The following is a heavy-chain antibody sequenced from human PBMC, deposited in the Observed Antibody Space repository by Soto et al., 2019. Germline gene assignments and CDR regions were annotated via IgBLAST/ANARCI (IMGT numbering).Heavy chain of an antibody. J-gene: IGHJ6*02. V-gene: IGHV3-23*01. CDR2: ISGSGGST. CDR1: GFTFSSYA. D-gene: IGHD3-10*01. CDR3: AKIGYGSGSYPRYYGMDV. Sequence: GGSLRLSCAASGFTFSSYAMSWVRQAPGKGLEWVSAISGSGGSTYYADSVKGRFTISRDNSKNTLYLQMNSLRAEDTAVYYCAKIGYGSGSYPRYYGMDVWGQGTTVTVSS.